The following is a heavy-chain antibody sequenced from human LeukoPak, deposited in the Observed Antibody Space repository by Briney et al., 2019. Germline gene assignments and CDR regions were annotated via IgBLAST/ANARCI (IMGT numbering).Heavy chain of an antibody. V-gene: IGHV3-23*01. J-gene: IGHJ4*02. D-gene: IGHD3-22*01. CDR1: GFTFSSYA. CDR2: ISGTGGNT. CDR3: AKDRGIVVFRPFDY. Sequence: GGSLRLSCAASGFTFSSYAMSWVCQAPGKGLEWVSAISGTGGNTYYADSVKGRFTISRDNSKNTLYLQMNSLRAEDTAVYYCAKDRGIVVFRPFDYWGQGTLVTVSS.